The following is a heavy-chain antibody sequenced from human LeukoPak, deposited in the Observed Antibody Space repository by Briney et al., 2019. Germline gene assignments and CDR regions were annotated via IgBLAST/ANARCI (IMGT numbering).Heavy chain of an antibody. CDR1: GFTVSSNY. CDR3: ARERRGDYGSGSYYFDY. D-gene: IGHD3-10*01. J-gene: IGHJ4*02. V-gene: IGHV3-66*01. CDR2: IYSGGST. Sequence: GGSLRLSCAASGFTVSSNYMSWVRQAPGKGLEWVSVIYSGGSTYYADSVKGRFTISRDNSKNTLYPQMNSLRAEDTAVYYCARERRGDYGSGSYYFDYWGQGTLVTVSS.